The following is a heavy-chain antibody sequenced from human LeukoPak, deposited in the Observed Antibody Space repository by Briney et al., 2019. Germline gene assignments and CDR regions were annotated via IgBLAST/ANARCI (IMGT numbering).Heavy chain of an antibody. D-gene: IGHD4-17*01. CDR2: IYYSGST. J-gene: IGHJ4*02. Sequence: SETLSLTCTVSGGSISSYSWSWIRQPPGKGLEWIGYIYYSGSTNYNPSLKSRVTISVDTSKNQFSLKLSSVTAADTAVYYCARATTGEFDYWGQGTLVTVSS. CDR1: GGSISSYS. V-gene: IGHV4-59*01. CDR3: ARATTGEFDY.